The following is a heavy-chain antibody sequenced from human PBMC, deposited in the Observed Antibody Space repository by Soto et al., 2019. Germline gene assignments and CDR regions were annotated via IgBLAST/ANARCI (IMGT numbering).Heavy chain of an antibody. CDR3: AREWTDGYNYFDY. CDR2: INPNSGGT. J-gene: IGHJ4*02. D-gene: IGHD5-12*01. CDR1: GYTFTGYY. Sequence: ASVKVSCKASGYTFTGYYMHWVRQAPGQELEWMGWINPNSGGTNYAQKFQGRVTMTRDTSISTAYMELSRLRSDDTAVYYCAREWTDGYNYFDYWGQGTLVTVSS. V-gene: IGHV1-2*02.